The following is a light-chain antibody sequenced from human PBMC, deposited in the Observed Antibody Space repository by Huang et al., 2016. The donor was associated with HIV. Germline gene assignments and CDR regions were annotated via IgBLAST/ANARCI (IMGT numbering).Light chain of an antibody. J-gene: IGKJ1*01. CDR2: DVS. Sequence: DIQMTQSPSTLSASVGDRVTITCRASQSFTTWLAWYQQKPGKAPNLLIDDVSSLESGVPSRFSGSGSGTEFTLTISSLQPDDFATYYCQQYDGYPWTFGQGTKVEIK. CDR1: QSFTTW. V-gene: IGKV1-5*01. CDR3: QQYDGYPWT.